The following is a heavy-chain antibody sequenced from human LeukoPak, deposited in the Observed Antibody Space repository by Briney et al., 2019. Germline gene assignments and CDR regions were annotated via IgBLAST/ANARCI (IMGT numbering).Heavy chain of an antibody. CDR3: AKDRDNYYDSSGYRNDAFDI. D-gene: IGHD3-22*01. Sequence: GGSLRLSCLASGFNLTSYCIMWVRQAPGKGLEWLATMNANENEKFYVDSVKGRFTISRDNSKNTVSLQMNSLRAEDTAVYYCAKDRDNYYDSSGYRNDAFDIWGQGTMVTVSS. CDR2: MNANENEK. V-gene: IGHV3-7*03. J-gene: IGHJ3*02. CDR1: GFNLTSYC.